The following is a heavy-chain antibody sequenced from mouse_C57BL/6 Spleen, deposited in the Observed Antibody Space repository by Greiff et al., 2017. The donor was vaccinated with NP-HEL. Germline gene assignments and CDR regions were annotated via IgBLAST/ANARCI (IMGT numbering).Heavy chain of an antibody. D-gene: IGHD3-1*01. CDR2: IDPETGGT. CDR1: GYTFTDYE. Sequence: QVQLQQSGAELVRPGASVTLSCKASGYTFTDYEMHWVKQTPVHGLEWIGAIDPETGGTAYNQKFKGKAILTADKSSSTAYMELRSLTSEDSAVYYCTRRGANRSTYYFDYWGKGTTLTVSS. CDR3: TRRGANRSTYYFDY. J-gene: IGHJ2*01. V-gene: IGHV1-15*01.